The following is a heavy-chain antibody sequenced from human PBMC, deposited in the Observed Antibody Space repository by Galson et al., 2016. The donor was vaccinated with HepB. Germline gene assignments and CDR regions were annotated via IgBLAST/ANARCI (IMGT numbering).Heavy chain of an antibody. CDR3: ARGNPSYYYGMDV. Sequence: SETLSLTCTVSGDSITGYYWSWIRQPPGKGLEWIGYFYYTRSTNYNPSLKSRVTISVDTSKNQCSLKLNSVTAADTAVYYCARGNPSYYYGMDVWGQGTTVTVSS. CDR2: FYYTRST. J-gene: IGHJ6*02. D-gene: IGHD1-14*01. V-gene: IGHV4-59*01. CDR1: GDSITGYY.